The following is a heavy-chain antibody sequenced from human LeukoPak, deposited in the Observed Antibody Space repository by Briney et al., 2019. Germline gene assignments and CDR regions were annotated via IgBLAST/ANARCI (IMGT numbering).Heavy chain of an antibody. D-gene: IGHD3-22*01. V-gene: IGHV4-59*08. Sequence: PSETLSLTCTVSAGSISSYYWSWIRQPPGKGLEWIGDITDYSPSLKSRVTISVDTSKNQFSLKLSSVTAADTAVYYCASYYDSSGPTFDYWGQGTPVTVSS. CDR1: AGSISSYY. J-gene: IGHJ4*02. CDR3: ASYYDSSGPTFDY. CDR2: IT.